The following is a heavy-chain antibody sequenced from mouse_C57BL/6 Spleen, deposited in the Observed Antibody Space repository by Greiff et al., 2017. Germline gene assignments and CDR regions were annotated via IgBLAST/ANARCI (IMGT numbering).Heavy chain of an antibody. CDR1: GFTFSSYG. CDR2: ISSGGSYT. D-gene: IGHD2-4*01. V-gene: IGHV5-6*02. J-gene: IGHJ1*03. Sequence: DVMLVESGGDLVKPGGSLKLSCAASGFTFSSYGMSWVRQTPDKRLEWVATISSGGSYTYYPDSGKGRFTISRDNAKNTLYLQMSSLKSEDTAMYDCARRRLRRSYWYFDVWGTGTTVTVSS. CDR3: ARRRLRRSYWYFDV.